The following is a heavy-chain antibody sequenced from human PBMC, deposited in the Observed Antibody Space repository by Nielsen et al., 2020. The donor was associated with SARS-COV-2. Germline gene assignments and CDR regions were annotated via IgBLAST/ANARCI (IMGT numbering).Heavy chain of an antibody. V-gene: IGHV3-15*01. CDR1: GFTFRNAW. CDR3: ARGGEGRWSDYSPRQITYFDY. D-gene: IGHD3-3*01. J-gene: IGHJ4*02. Sequence: GGSLRLSCVASGFTFRNAWTTWVRQAPGKGLEWVGRIKAKTDGETTVYAAPVQGRFTISRDDSEMTLYLQMNSLRAEDTAVYYCARGGEGRWSDYSPRQITYFDYWGQGTLVTVSS. CDR2: IKAKTDGETT.